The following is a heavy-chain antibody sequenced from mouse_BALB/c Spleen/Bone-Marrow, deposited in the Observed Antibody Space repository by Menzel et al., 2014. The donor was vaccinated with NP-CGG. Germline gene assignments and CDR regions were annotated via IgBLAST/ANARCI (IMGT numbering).Heavy chain of an antibody. CDR3: ARWDYYGSSYRYFDV. D-gene: IGHD1-1*01. V-gene: IGHV14-1*02. CDR1: GFNIKGYY. Sequence: VQLQQSGAELVRPGALVKLSCKASGFNIKGYYMHWVKQRPEQGLEWIGWIDPENGNTIYDPKFQGKATITADTSSNTAYLQLSSLTSEDTAVYYCARWDYYGSSYRYFDVWGAGTTVTVSS. CDR2: IDPENGNT. J-gene: IGHJ1*01.